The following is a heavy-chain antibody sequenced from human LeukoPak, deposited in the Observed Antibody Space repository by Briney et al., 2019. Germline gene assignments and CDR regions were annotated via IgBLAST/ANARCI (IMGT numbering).Heavy chain of an antibody. D-gene: IGHD2-2*01. V-gene: IGHV1-69*04. J-gene: IGHJ6*02. Sequence: SVKVSCKASGGTFSSYAISWVRQAPGQGLEWMGRIIPILGIANYAQKFQGRVTITADKSTGTAYMELSSLRSEDTAVYYCARDRIVVVPAASRDYYYYGMDVWGQGTTVTVSS. CDR1: GGTFSSYA. CDR2: IIPILGIA. CDR3: ARDRIVVVPAASRDYYYYGMDV.